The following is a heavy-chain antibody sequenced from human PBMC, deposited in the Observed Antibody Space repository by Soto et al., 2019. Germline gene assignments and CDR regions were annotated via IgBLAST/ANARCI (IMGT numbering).Heavy chain of an antibody. J-gene: IGHJ6*02. V-gene: IGHV1-18*01. CDR1: GYTFTSYG. CDR3: ARDGDIAAAGTDYYGMDV. Sequence: ASVKVSCKASGYTFTSYGISWVRQAPGQGLEWMGWISAYNGNTNYAQKLQGRVTMTTDTSTSTAYMELRSLRSDDTAVYYCARDGDIAAAGTDYYGMDVWGQGTTVTVSS. D-gene: IGHD6-13*01. CDR2: ISAYNGNT.